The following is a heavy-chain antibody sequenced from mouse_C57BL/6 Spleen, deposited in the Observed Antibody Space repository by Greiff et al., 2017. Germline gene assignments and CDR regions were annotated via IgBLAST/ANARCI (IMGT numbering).Heavy chain of an antibody. V-gene: IGHV5-16*01. CDR3: AREGGNPYWYFDV. Sequence: EVQRVESEGGLVQPGSSMKLSCTASGFTFSDYYMAWVRQVPEKGLEWVANINYDGSSTYYLDSLKSRFIISRDNAKNILYLQMSSLKSEDTATYYCAREGGNPYWYFDVWGTGTTVTVSS. CDR1: GFTFSDYY. D-gene: IGHD2-1*01. CDR2: INYDGSST. J-gene: IGHJ1*03.